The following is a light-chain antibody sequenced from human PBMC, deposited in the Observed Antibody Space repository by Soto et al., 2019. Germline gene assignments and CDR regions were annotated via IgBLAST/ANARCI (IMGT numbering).Light chain of an antibody. CDR2: AAS. CDR1: QNINKW. Sequence: DIQMTQSHSTLSASVGDRVVITCRASQNINKWLAWYQQKPGKAPKLLIFAASSLQSGVPSRFSGSRSGPDFTLTISSLQPEDFATYSCQQTYRTPLTFGGGTKVDIK. CDR3: QQTYRTPLT. V-gene: IGKV1-39*01. J-gene: IGKJ4*01.